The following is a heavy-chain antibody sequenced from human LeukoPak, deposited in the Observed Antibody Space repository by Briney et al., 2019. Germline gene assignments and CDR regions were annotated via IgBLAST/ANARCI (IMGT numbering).Heavy chain of an antibody. J-gene: IGHJ4*02. CDR3: ARDGGVDVVVVPADY. Sequence: GGSLRLSCAASGFTFSSYWMSWVRQAPGKGLEWVANIKQDGSEKYYVDSVKGRFTISRDNAKNSLYLQVNSLRAEDTAVYYCARDGGVDVVVVPADYWGQGTLVTVSS. V-gene: IGHV3-7*01. D-gene: IGHD2-2*01. CDR2: IKQDGSEK. CDR1: GFTFSSYW.